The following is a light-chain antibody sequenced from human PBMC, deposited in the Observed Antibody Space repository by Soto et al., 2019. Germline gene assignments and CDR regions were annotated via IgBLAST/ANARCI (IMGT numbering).Light chain of an antibody. CDR2: EVS. V-gene: IGLV2-14*01. CDR1: SSDIGAYNY. Sequence: QSALTQPASVSGSPGQSITISCTGTSSDIGAYNYVSWYQQHPGKDPKVIIFEVSNRPSGVSNRFSGSKSGNTASLTISGLQPEDEADYHCSSSTGGNTYWIFGGGTKLTVL. CDR3: SSSTGGNTYWI. J-gene: IGLJ3*02.